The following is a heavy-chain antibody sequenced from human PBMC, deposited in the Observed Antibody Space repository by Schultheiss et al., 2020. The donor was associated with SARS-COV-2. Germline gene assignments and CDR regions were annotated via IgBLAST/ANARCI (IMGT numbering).Heavy chain of an antibody. V-gene: IGHV4-61*01. CDR3: ARDDFWSGYSYWYFDL. J-gene: IGHJ2*01. CDR2: IYYSGST. Sequence: SETLSLTCTVSGGSISSSSYYWGWIRQPPGKGLEWIGYIYYSGSTNYNPSLKSRVTISVDTSKNQFSLKLSSVTAADTAVYYCARDDFWSGYSYWYFDLWGRGTLVTVSS. CDR1: GGSISSSSYY. D-gene: IGHD3-3*01.